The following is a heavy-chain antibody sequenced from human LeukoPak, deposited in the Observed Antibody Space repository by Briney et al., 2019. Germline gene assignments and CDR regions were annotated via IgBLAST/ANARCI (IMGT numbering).Heavy chain of an antibody. CDR2: ISVRSNYI. J-gene: IGHJ4*02. V-gene: IGHV3-21*01. CDR1: GYTFSSFS. CDR3: VRLRRNSDTSGYYYYYDF. Sequence: PGGSLRLSCAASGYTFSSFSINCVRQAPGEGLEWVSSISVRSNYIYYADSVRGRFTISRDDARDSLYLQMNSLRAEDTAVYYCVRLRRNSDTSGYYYYYDFWGQGTLVTVSS. D-gene: IGHD3-22*01.